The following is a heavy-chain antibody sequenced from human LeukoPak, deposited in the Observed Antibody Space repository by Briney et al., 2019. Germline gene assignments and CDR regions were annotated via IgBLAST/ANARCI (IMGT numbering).Heavy chain of an antibody. CDR3: ARGTSAGGPISPFDF. V-gene: IGHV3-74*01. CDR2: IQGDGSNT. J-gene: IGHJ4*02. CDR1: GFTFSSYA. Sequence: GGSLRLSCAASGFTFSSYAMHWVRQAPGKGLVWVSRIQGDGSNTNYADSVKGRFSISRDNAKNTVYLQMNSLRAEDTGIYYCARGTSAGGPISPFDFWGQGTVVTVSS. D-gene: IGHD6-13*01.